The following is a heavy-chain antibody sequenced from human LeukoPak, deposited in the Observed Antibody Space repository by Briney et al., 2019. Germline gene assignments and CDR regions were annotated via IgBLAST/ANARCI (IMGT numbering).Heavy chain of an antibody. CDR3: ARFAGEYNWNDVGDYYYYYYMDV. V-gene: IGHV4-59*01. Sequence: SETLSLTCTVSGGSISSYYWSWIRQPPGKGLEWIGYIYYSGSTNYNPSLKSRVTISVDTSKNQFSLKLSSVTAADTAVYYCARFAGEYNWNDVGDYYYYYYMDVWGKGTTVTISS. CDR1: GGSISSYY. CDR2: IYYSGST. J-gene: IGHJ6*03. D-gene: IGHD1-1*01.